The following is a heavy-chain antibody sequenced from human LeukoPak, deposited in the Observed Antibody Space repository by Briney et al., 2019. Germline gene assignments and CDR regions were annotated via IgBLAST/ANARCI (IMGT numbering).Heavy chain of an antibody. CDR1: GFTFSSYA. CDR2: ISGSGGST. CDR3: AKEIAQYYYDSSGLDY. Sequence: GSLRLSCAASGFTFSSYAMSWVRQAPGKGLEWVSAISGSGGSTYYADSVKGRFTISRDNSKNTLYLQMNSLRAEDTAVYYCAKEIAQYYYDSSGLDYWGQGTLVTVSS. D-gene: IGHD3-22*01. J-gene: IGHJ4*02. V-gene: IGHV3-23*01.